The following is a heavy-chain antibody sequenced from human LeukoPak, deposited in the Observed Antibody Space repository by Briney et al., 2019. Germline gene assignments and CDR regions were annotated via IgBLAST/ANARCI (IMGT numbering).Heavy chain of an antibody. J-gene: IGHJ2*01. Sequence: TSETLSLTCTVSGGSISSYYWSWIRQPAGKGLEWIGRIYTSGSTNYNPSLKSRVTMSVDTPKNQFSLKLSSVTAADTAVYYCARSGAVGYGAYTLFDLWGRGTLVTVSS. CDR3: ARSGAVGYGAYTLFDL. CDR2: IYTSGST. CDR1: GGSISSYY. V-gene: IGHV4-4*07. D-gene: IGHD4-17*01.